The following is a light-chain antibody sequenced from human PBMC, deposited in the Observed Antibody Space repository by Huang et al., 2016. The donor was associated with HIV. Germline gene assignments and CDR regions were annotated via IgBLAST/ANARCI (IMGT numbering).Light chain of an antibody. Sequence: DIVMTQSPDSLAVSLGERATINCKSSQSVLYRSNNKNYFAWYQQKPGQPPKLLIYWASTRESGIPERFSGSGSGTDVTLTIRSLQAEDVAVYYCQQYYSNPLTFGGGTKVEIK. CDR2: WAS. J-gene: IGKJ4*01. V-gene: IGKV4-1*01. CDR3: QQYYSNPLT. CDR1: QSVLYRSNNKNY.